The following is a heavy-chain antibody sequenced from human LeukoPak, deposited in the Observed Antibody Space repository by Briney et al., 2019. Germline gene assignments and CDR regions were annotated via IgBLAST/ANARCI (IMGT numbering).Heavy chain of an antibody. CDR3: ARAVGSSESNWFDP. D-gene: IGHD1-26*01. V-gene: IGHV4-59*01. Sequence: SETLSLTCTVSGGSISPYYWSWIRQPPGKGLEWLGYIYYSGNTDYNPSLKSRVAISVDTSKNQFSLKLSSVTAADTAVYYCARAVGSSESNWFDPWGRGTLATVSS. J-gene: IGHJ5*02. CDR2: IYYSGNT. CDR1: GGSISPYY.